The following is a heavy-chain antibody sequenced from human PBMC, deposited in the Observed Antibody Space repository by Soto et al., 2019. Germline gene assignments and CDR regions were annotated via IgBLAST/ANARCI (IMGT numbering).Heavy chain of an antibody. CDR1: EFTLSDHY. CDR3: VRLSYSIGWYVDY. Sequence: GGSLRLSCASSEFTLSDHYMDWVRQAPGKGLEWVGRTRNRANSYTTEYAASVEGRFTISRDESTNSLYLQLNSLRTDDTAVYYCVRLSYSIGWYVDYWRQGTLVTVSS. CDR2: TRNRANSYTT. J-gene: IGHJ4*02. V-gene: IGHV3-72*01. D-gene: IGHD6-19*01.